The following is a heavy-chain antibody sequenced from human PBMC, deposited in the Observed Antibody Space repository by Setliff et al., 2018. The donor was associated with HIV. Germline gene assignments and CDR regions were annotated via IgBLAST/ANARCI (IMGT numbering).Heavy chain of an antibody. V-gene: IGHV1-18*03. J-gene: IGHJ4*02. D-gene: IGHD3-16*01. CDR3: ARVKIGGYVFLDS. CDR1: GYTFTSYG. Sequence: ASVKVSCKASGYTFTSYGISWVRQAPGQGLEWMGWISTYNADTNYAQKVQGRVSFSRDTSATTAYLDFYRLTYEDMAVYYCARVKIGGYVFLDSWGQGTLVTVSS. CDR2: ISTYNADT.